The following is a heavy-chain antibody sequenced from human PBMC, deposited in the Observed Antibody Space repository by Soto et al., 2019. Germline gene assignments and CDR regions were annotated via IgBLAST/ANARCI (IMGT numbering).Heavy chain of an antibody. V-gene: IGHV3-23*01. CDR3: ARDYFEDF. Sequence: RRLSCAASGFTFSTYAMAWVRQAPGKGLDWVSAISGSNNSTYYADSVKGRFTISRDNSKNTLYLQMNSLRAEDTALYYCARDYFEDFWGQGTLVTVSS. J-gene: IGHJ4*02. CDR1: GFTFSTYA. CDR2: ISGSNNST. D-gene: IGHD3-22*01.